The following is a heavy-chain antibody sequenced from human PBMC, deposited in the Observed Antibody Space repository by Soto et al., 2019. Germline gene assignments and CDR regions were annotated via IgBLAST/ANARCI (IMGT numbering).Heavy chain of an antibody. CDR2: IFSNDEK. V-gene: IGHV2-26*01. CDR3: AHTAYFDTTGHYFYYFYY. CDR1: GFSLSNAGLG. J-gene: IGHJ4*02. Sequence: SGPTLVNPTETLTLTCTVSGFSLSNAGLGVSWIRQPPGKALEWLAHIFSNDEKSYSTSLKSRLTISKDTSKSQVVLTMTNMDPVDTATYYCAHTAYFDTTGHYFYYFYYWGQGTLVTVSS. D-gene: IGHD3-22*01.